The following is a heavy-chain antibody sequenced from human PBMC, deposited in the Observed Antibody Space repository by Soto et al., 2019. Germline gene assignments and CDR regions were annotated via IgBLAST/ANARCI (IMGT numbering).Heavy chain of an antibody. CDR3: TTEFDYYDTSGYYYATDY. J-gene: IGHJ4*02. CDR1: GFPFSNAW. D-gene: IGHD3-22*01. V-gene: IGHV3-15*07. CDR2: IKSKTDGGTT. Sequence: GGSLRLSCAASGFPFSNAWMNWVRQAPGKGLEWVGRIKSKTDGGTTDYAAPVKGRFTISRDDSKDTLYLQMNSLKTEDTAVYYCTTEFDYYDTSGYYYATDYWGQGALVTVSS.